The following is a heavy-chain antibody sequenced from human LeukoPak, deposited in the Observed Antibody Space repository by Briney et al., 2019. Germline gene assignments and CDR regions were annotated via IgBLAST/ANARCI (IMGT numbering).Heavy chain of an antibody. CDR2: INSDGSSI. CDR1: GFTFSSYW. J-gene: IGHJ4*02. CDR3: AREGRVSGYDFDC. V-gene: IGHV3-74*03. D-gene: IGHD5-12*01. Sequence: PGGSLRLSCAASGFTFSSYWMHWVRHAPGKGLLWVLRINSDGSSITYADSVKGRFTISRDNAKNTPYLQMNSLRVEDTAVYYCAREGRVSGYDFDCWGQGTLVTVSS.